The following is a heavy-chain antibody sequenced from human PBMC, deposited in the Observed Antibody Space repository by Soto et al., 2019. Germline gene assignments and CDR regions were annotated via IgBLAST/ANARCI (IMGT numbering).Heavy chain of an antibody. CDR2: ISYDGSNK. D-gene: IGHD6-13*01. CDR1: GFTFSRYG. J-gene: IGHJ4*02. V-gene: IGHV3-30*18. Sequence: QAGGSLRLSCAASGFTFSRYGMHWVRQAPGKGLEWVAVISYDGSNKYYADSVKGRFTISRDNSKNTLYLQMNSLRAEDTAVYYSEKDRIAAYSFDYCGPGPLVTVSS. CDR3: EKDRIAAYSFDY.